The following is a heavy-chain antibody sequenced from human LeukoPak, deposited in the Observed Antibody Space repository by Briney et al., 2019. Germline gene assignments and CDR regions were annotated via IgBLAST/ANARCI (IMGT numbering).Heavy chain of an antibody. J-gene: IGHJ4*01. V-gene: IGHV3-7*01. CDR3: ARRATTERGHSYGLDY. D-gene: IGHD5-18*01. Sequence: GGSLRLSCAASGFTFSNAWMSWVRQAPGKGLEWVANIKQDGSEKYYVDSVKGRFTISRDNAKNSLYLQMNSLRAEDTAVYYCARRATTERGHSYGLDYWGQGTLVTVSS. CDR2: IKQDGSEK. CDR1: GFTFSNAW.